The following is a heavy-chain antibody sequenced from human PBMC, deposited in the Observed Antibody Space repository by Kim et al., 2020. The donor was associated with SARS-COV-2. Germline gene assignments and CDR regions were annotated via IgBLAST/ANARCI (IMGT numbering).Heavy chain of an antibody. J-gene: IGHJ6*02. D-gene: IGHD2-15*01. CDR1: GFTFSSYS. V-gene: IGHV3-21*01. CDR3: AREFCSGGSCYSLGYYYGMDV. CDR2: ISSSSSYK. Sequence: GGSLRLSCAASGFTFSSYSMNWVRQAPGKGLEWVSSISSSSSYKYYADSVKGRFTISRDNAKNSLYLQMNSLRAEDTAVYYCAREFCSGGSCYSLGYYYGMDVWGQGTTVTVSS.